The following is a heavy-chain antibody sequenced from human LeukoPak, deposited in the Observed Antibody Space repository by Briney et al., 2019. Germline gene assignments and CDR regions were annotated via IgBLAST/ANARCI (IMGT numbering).Heavy chain of an antibody. CDR2: ISWNSGSI. V-gene: IGHV3-9*01. Sequence: GGSLRLSCAASGFTFDDYAMHWVRQAPGKGLEWVSGISWNSGSIGYADSVKGRFTISRDNAKNSLYQQMNSLRAEDTALYYCAKDSIGGSGSYPSDYWGQGTLVTVSS. CDR1: GFTFDDYA. D-gene: IGHD3-10*01. J-gene: IGHJ4*02. CDR3: AKDSIGGSGSYPSDY.